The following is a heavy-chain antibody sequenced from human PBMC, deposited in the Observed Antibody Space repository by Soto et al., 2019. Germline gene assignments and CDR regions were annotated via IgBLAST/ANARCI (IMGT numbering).Heavy chain of an antibody. CDR3: ARLHGHSHSTDF. CDR2: IYYSGST. J-gene: IGHJ6*03. CDR1: GGSISSYY. D-gene: IGHD2-21*01. Sequence: SETLSLTCTVSGGSISSYYWTWIRQPPGKGLEWIGYIYYSGSTNYNPSLKSRVTISVATSKTQFSLKLSSVTAADTAVYYCARLHGHSHSTDFRGTGTAVTGS. V-gene: IGHV4-59*08.